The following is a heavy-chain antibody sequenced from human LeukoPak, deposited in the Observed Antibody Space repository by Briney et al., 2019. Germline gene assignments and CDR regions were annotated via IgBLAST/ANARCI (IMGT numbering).Heavy chain of an antibody. CDR2: IYSSGST. V-gene: IGHV4-61*02. D-gene: IGHD6-19*01. Sequence: SQTLSLTCTVSGGSISSSNYFWGWIRQPAGKGLEWIGRIYSSGSTNYDPSLKSRVTISVDTSKNQFSLKLNSVTAADTAVYYCAREFSSGWIFYFDHWGQGALVTVSP. CDR1: GGSISSSNYF. J-gene: IGHJ4*02. CDR3: AREFSSGWIFYFDH.